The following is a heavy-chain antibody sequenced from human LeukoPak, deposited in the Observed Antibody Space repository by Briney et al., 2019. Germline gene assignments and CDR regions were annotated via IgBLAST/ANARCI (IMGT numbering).Heavy chain of an antibody. Sequence: GASVKVSCKASGYTFITYTLHWVRQAPGQRLEWMGWINAGNGNTKFSQKFQGRVTFTRDTSASTAYMELSSLRSEDTAVYYCASHYSSGYYPRRIDYWGQGTLVTVSS. D-gene: IGHD3-22*01. CDR3: ASHYSSGYYPRRIDY. CDR2: INAGNGNT. CDR1: GYTFITYT. J-gene: IGHJ4*02. V-gene: IGHV1-3*01.